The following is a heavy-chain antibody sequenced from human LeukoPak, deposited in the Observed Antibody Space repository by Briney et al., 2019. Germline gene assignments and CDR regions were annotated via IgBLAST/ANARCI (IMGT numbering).Heavy chain of an antibody. CDR3: ARVAWGPKSVTRYYYYMDV. D-gene: IGHD3-16*01. J-gene: IGHJ6*03. V-gene: IGHV3-66*01. CDR1: GFTVSSNY. CDR2: IYSGGST. Sequence: GGSLRLSCAASGFTVSSNYMSWVRQAPGKGLEWVSVIYSGGSTYYADSVKGRFTISRDNSKNTLYLQMNSLRAEDTAVYYCARVAWGPKSVTRYYYYMDVWGKGTTVTISS.